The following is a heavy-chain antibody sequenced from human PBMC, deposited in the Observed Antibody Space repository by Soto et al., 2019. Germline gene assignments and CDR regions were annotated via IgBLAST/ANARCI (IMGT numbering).Heavy chain of an antibody. D-gene: IGHD3-10*01. CDR2: ISENGGIT. V-gene: IGHV3-74*01. J-gene: IGHJ1*01. CDR3: AREYYSSGTH. Sequence: EVQLVESGGGLVQPGGSRRLSGAASGFTFSTYGMKWVRQVPGEGLVWVSVISENGGITTYADSVKGRFTISRDNAKNTLYLQMNGLRVEDTAIYYCAREYYSSGTHWGQGTLVTVST. CDR1: GFTFSTYG.